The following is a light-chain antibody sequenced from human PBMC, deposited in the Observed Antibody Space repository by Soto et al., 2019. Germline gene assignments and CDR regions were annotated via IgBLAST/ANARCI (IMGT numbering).Light chain of an antibody. CDR3: QQYNSYPMYT. Sequence: DIQMTQSPSTLSASVGDRVTITCRASQSISSWLAWYQQKPGKAPKLLIYKASSLESGVPSRFSGSGSGTEFTLTISSLQPDDFASYCCQQYNSYPMYTFGQGTKLEIK. J-gene: IGKJ2*01. V-gene: IGKV1-5*03. CDR2: KAS. CDR1: QSISSW.